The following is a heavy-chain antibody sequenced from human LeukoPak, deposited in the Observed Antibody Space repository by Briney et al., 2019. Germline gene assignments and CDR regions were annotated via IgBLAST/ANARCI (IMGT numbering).Heavy chain of an antibody. CDR2: MNPNSGNT. V-gene: IGHV1-8*01. CDR1: GYTFTSYD. CDR3: ARGRRGVSSGWRPNWFDP. Sequence: GASVKVSCKASGYTFTSYDINWVRQATGQGLEWMGWMNPNSGNTGYAQKFQGRVTMTRNTSISTAYMELSSLRSEDTAVYYCARGRRGVSSGWRPNWFDPWGQGTLVTVSS. J-gene: IGHJ5*02. D-gene: IGHD6-19*01.